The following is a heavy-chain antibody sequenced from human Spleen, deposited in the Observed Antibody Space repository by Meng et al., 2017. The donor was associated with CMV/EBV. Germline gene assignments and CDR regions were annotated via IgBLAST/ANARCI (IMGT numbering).Heavy chain of an antibody. V-gene: IGHV3-30-3*01. J-gene: IGHJ6*02. CDR1: GFIFRNFA. CDR2: ISYDGSNK. D-gene: IGHD6-25*01. Sequence: GGSLRLSCIASGFIFRNFAMHWVRQAPGKGLEWVTSISYDGSNKYYVESVKGRFTISRDNSKNMLYLEMNSLRAEDTAVYYCARDVAASGPKYYFYYGMDVWGQGTTVTVSS. CDR3: ARDVAASGPKYYFYYGMDV.